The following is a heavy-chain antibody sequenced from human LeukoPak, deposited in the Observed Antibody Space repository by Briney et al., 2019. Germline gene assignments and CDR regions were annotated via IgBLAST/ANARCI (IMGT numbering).Heavy chain of an antibody. CDR3: ARWGYSGYEYYFDY. CDR1: GGSINSYY. J-gene: IGHJ4*02. Sequence: SETLSLTCSVSGGSINSYYWSWIRQPPGKGLEWIGYIYYSGSTSYKPPLKSRVTISVDTSKNQFSLKLSSVTAADSAVYYCARWGYSGYEYYFDYWGQGTVVTVSA. CDR2: IYYSGST. D-gene: IGHD5-12*01. V-gene: IGHV4-59*08.